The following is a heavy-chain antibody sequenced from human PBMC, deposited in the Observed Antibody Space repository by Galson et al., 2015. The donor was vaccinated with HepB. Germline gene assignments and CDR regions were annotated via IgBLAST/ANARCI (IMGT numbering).Heavy chain of an antibody. CDR2: IKQDGSEK. V-gene: IGHV3-7*03. Sequence: SLRLSCAASGFTFSSYWMSWVRQAPGKGLEWVANIKQDGSEKYYVDSVKGRFTISRDNAKNSLYLQMNSLRAEDTAVYYCAKSTSYCGGDYYDAFDYWGQGTLVTVSS. CDR1: GFTFSSYW. CDR3: AKSTSYCGGDYYDAFDY. D-gene: IGHD2-21*02. J-gene: IGHJ4*02.